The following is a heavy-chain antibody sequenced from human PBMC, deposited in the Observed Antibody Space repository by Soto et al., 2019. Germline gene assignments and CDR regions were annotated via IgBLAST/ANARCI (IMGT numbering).Heavy chain of an antibody. CDR3: ARASRLRYFDWFPGAFDI. Sequence: SETLSLTCTVSGGSISSYYWSWIRQHPGKGLEWIGYIYYSGSTYYNPSLKSRVTISVDTSKNQFSLKLSSVTAADTAVYYCARASRLRYFDWFPGAFDIWGQGTMVTVSS. CDR1: GGSISSYY. D-gene: IGHD3-9*01. J-gene: IGHJ3*02. V-gene: IGHV4-59*06. CDR2: IYYSGST.